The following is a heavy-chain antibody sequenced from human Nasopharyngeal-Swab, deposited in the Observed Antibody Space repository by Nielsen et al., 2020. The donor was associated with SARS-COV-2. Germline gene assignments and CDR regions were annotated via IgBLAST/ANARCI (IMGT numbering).Heavy chain of an antibody. V-gene: IGHV3-7*01. J-gene: IGHJ6*02. CDR1: GFTFSSYW. CDR3: ARDMVRFPGRYYGMDV. Sequence: GESLKISCAASGFTFSSYWMSWVRQAPGKGLKWVANIKQDGSEKYYVDSVKGRFTISRDNAKNSLYLQMNSLRAEDTAVYYCARDMVRFPGRYYGMDVWGQGTTVTVSS. D-gene: IGHD3-3*01. CDR2: IKQDGSEK.